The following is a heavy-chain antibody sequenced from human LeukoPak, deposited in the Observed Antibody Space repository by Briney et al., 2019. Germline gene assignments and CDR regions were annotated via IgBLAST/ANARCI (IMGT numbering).Heavy chain of an antibody. D-gene: IGHD3-22*01. CDR3: ARGTYYYDSSGYYGSPFDY. CDR2: IYHSGST. J-gene: IGHJ4*02. CDR1: GGSISSSNW. Sequence: PSGTLSLTCAVSGGSISSSNWWSWVRQPPGKGLEWIGEIYHSGSTNYNPSLKSRVTISVDKSKNQFSLKLSSVTAADTAVYYCARGTYYYDSSGYYGSPFDYWGQGPWSPSPQ. V-gene: IGHV4-4*02.